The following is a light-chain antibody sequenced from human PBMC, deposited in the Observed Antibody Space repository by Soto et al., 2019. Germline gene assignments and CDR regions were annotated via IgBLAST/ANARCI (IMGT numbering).Light chain of an antibody. CDR1: QSISSY. J-gene: IGKJ1*01. Sequence: QLIQTPFTLFAYVKGRVPSDCRTSQSISSYLNWYQQKPGKPPKLLIYAAVSLQSGIPSRFSAYGSGTDFTLTISSLQPEDFATYYCQQTYSSPQWTFGQGTRWIS. CDR3: QQTYSSPQWT. CDR2: AAV. V-gene: IGKV1-39*01.